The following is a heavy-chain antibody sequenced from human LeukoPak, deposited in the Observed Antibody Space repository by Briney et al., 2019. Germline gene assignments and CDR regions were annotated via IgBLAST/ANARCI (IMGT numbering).Heavy chain of an antibody. J-gene: IGHJ3*02. D-gene: IGHD1-26*01. Sequence: SQTLSLTCTVSGGSISSGDYYWSWIRQPPGKGLEWIGYIYYSGSTYYNPSLKSRVTISVDTSKNQFSLKLSSVTAADTAVYYCAREWEPLPHDAFDIWGQGTMVTVSS. CDR3: AREWEPLPHDAFDI. V-gene: IGHV4-30-4*08. CDR1: GGSISSGDYY. CDR2: IYYSGST.